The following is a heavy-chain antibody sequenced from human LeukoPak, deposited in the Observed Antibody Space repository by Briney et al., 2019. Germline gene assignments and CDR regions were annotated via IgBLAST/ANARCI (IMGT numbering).Heavy chain of an antibody. D-gene: IGHD5-18*01. CDR3: ARAGIQLWFVPEKRYYFDY. Sequence: SETLSLTCAVYGGSFSGYYWSWIRQPPGKGLEWIGEINHSGSTNYNPSLKSRVTISVDTSKNQFSLKLSSVTAADTAVYYSARAGIQLWFVPEKRYYFDYWGQGTLVTVSS. CDR1: GGSFSGYY. V-gene: IGHV4-34*01. CDR2: INHSGST. J-gene: IGHJ4*02.